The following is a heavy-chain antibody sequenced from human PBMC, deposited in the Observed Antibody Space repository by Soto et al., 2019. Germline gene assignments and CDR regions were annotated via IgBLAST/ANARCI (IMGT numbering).Heavy chain of an antibody. D-gene: IGHD3-16*01. V-gene: IGHV4-4*02. J-gene: IGHJ4*02. Sequence: QVQMQESGPGLVKPSGTLSLTCAVSGDSLSSSVWWTWVRQPPGKGLEWIGEVFHTGATYFNPSLRSRVAMSVDKSTNEFPLKVTSVTAADTAIYYCARKAWVRLDYWGQGALVTVSS. CDR3: ARKAWVRLDY. CDR2: VFHTGAT. CDR1: GDSLSSSVW.